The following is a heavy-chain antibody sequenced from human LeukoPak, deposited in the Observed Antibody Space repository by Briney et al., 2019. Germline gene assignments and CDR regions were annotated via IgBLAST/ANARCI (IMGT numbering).Heavy chain of an antibody. V-gene: IGHV3-74*01. J-gene: IGHJ4*02. CDR1: GFTFSNYW. Sequence: GGSLRLSCAASGFTFSNYWMQWVRQAPGKGLVWVSRINGEGGTSYADSVKGRFTISRDNAKNTVHLQMNSQRAEDTAVYYCARDLVYGSGSCGHWGQGTLVTVSS. CDR2: INGEGGT. CDR3: ARDLVYGSGSCGH. D-gene: IGHD3-10*01.